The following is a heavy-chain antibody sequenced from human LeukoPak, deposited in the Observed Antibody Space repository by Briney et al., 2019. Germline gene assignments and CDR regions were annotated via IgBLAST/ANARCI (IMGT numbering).Heavy chain of an antibody. Sequence: ASVKVSCKASGYTFAGYYMHWVRQAPGQGLEWMGWINPNSGGTNYAQKFQGRVTMTRDTSISTAYMELSRLRSDDTAVYYCAREGVYYYGSGSYYKWGLDYWGQGTLVTVSS. V-gene: IGHV1-2*02. J-gene: IGHJ4*02. D-gene: IGHD3-10*01. CDR3: AREGVYYYGSGSYYKWGLDY. CDR1: GYTFAGYY. CDR2: INPNSGGT.